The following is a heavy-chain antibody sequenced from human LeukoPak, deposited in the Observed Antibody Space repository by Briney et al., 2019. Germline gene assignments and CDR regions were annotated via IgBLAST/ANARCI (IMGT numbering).Heavy chain of an antibody. V-gene: IGHV1-69*01. CDR2: IIPIFGTA. D-gene: IGHD2-21*01. CDR3: ARGVVLPGKRHPDAFDI. Sequence: GVSVKVSCKASGGTFSSYAISWVRQAPGQGLEWMGGIIPIFGTANYAQKFQGRVTITADESTSTAYMELSSLRSEDTAVYYCARGVVLPGKRHPDAFDIWGQGTMVTVSS. J-gene: IGHJ3*02. CDR1: GGTFSSYA.